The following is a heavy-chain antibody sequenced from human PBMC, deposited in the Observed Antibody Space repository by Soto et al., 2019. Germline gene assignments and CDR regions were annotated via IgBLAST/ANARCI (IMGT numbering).Heavy chain of an antibody. Sequence: QEQLVESGGGVVQPGRSLRLSCAASGFSFRNYGIHWVRQAPGKGLDWVAVIWYDGSKSYYADSVRGRFTISRDNSGNTVHLQMDSLRAEDPAVYYSARGWGSGVHLSCLDVWGQGTTVVVS. CDR3: ARGWGSGVHLSCLDV. CDR2: IWYDGSKS. D-gene: IGHD6-19*01. J-gene: IGHJ3*01. V-gene: IGHV3-33*01. CDR1: GFSFRNYG.